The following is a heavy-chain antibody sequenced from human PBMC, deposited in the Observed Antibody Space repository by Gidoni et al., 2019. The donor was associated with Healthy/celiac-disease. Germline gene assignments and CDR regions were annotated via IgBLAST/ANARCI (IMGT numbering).Heavy chain of an antibody. J-gene: IGHJ4*02. D-gene: IGHD4-17*01. Sequence: VPLQQCGSRLFNPSETLSLTCAVYGGSFSGYYWSWIRQPPGKGLEWIGEINHSGSTNYNPSLKSRVTISVDTSKNQFALKLSSVTAADTAVYYCGRANYGDGLRYWGQGTLVTVSS. V-gene: IGHV4-34*01. CDR1: GGSFSGYY. CDR3: GRANYGDGLRY. CDR2: INHSGST.